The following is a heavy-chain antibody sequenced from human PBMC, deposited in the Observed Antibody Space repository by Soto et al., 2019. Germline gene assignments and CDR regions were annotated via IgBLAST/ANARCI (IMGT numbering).Heavy chain of an antibody. D-gene: IGHD1-26*01. CDR3: ARVREPLTGGPWFDP. Sequence: PSDTLSLTCSVSGYTIRSDYWNWIRQPPGKRLEWIGYISYTGSTNYNPSLRSRVTMSLDTSKSQFSLKLSSVSAADTAVYYCARVREPLTGGPWFDPWGQGTLLTVSS. CDR1: GYTIRSDY. V-gene: IGHV4-59*12. J-gene: IGHJ5*02. CDR2: ISYTGST.